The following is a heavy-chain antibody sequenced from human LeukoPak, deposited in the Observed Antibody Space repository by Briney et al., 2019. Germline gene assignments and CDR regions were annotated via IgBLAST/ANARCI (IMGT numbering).Heavy chain of an antibody. D-gene: IGHD6-19*01. CDR2: ISAYNGNT. Sequence: GASVKVSCKASGYTFTSYGISWVRQAPGQGLEWMGWISAYNGNTNYAQKLQGRVTMTTDTSTSTAYMELRSLRSDDTAVYYCARAPPIAVAGLPFDYWGQGTLVTVSS. V-gene: IGHV1-18*01. CDR1: GYTFTSYG. CDR3: ARAPPIAVAGLPFDY. J-gene: IGHJ4*02.